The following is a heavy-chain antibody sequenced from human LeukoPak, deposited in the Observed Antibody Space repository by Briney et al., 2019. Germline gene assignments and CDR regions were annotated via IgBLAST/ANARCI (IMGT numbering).Heavy chain of an antibody. V-gene: IGHV3-20*04. CDR3: AKDHVTPYYYDSSGYFKEGAFDI. CDR2: INWNGGST. CDR1: GFTFDDYG. Sequence: GGSLRLSCAASGFTFDDYGMSWVRQAPGKGLEWVSGINWNGGSTGYADSVKGRFTISRDNSKNTLYLQMNSLRAEDTAVYYCAKDHVTPYYYDSSGYFKEGAFDIWGQGTMVTVSS. D-gene: IGHD3-22*01. J-gene: IGHJ3*02.